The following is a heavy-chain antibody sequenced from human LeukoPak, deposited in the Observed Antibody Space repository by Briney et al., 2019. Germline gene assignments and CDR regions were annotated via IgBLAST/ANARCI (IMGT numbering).Heavy chain of an antibody. D-gene: IGHD3-16*01. CDR1: GFTFTMYY. CDR3: ASKQRGGLSGNLGGLFASYYTYYYMDV. J-gene: IGHJ6*03. V-gene: IGHV1-46*01. Sequence: ASVKVSCKASGFTFTMYYIHWVRQAPGQGLEWMGMINPTDGATTYAQRFQGRVTMTRDMSTTTVYMDLRSLRSADTAVYFCASKQRGGLSGNLGGLFASYYTYYYMDVWGRGTTVTVSS. CDR2: INPTDGAT.